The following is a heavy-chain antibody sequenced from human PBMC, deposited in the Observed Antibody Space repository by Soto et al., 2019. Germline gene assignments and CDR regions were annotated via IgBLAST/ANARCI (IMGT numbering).Heavy chain of an antibody. CDR2: MNPNSGNT. V-gene: IGHV1-8*01. D-gene: IGHD3-22*01. Sequence: QVQLVQSGAEVKKPGASVKVSCKASGYTFTSYDINWVRQATGQGLEWMGWMNPNSGNTGYAQKFQGRVTMTRNTSISTAYMEMSSLRSEDTAVYYCARSPMIVVVYYYYGMDVWGQGTTVTVSS. CDR1: GYTFTSYD. J-gene: IGHJ6*02. CDR3: ARSPMIVVVYYYYGMDV.